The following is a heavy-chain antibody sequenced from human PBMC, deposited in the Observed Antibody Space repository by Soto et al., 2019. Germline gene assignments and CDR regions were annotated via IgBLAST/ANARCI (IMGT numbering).Heavy chain of an antibody. D-gene: IGHD3-3*01. CDR2: INWNGGST. J-gene: IGHJ6*03. V-gene: IGHV3-20*01. CDR3: ARVGRYLFGVVIDYYYYMDV. CDR1: GFTFDDYG. Sequence: GGSLRLSCAASGFTFDDYGMSWVRQAPGKGLEWVSGINWNGGSTGYADSVKGRFTISRDNAKNSLYLQMNSLRAEDTALYHCARVGRYLFGVVIDYYYYMDVWGKGTTVTVSS.